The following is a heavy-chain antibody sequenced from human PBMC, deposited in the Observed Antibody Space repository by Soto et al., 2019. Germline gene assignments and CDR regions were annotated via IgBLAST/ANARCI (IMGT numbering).Heavy chain of an antibody. Sequence: GGSLRLSCQASGFNFDNYGMHWVRQAPGKGLEWVAVITYDGSNKYYADSVKGRFTISRDNSKNTLSLHLNTLKPEDTAVYHCAKDRVGGTFYTPLGFRGQGTLVTVSS. CDR3: AKDRVGGTFYTPLGF. J-gene: IGHJ4*02. CDR1: GFNFDNYG. D-gene: IGHD1-7*01. CDR2: ITYDGSNK. V-gene: IGHV3-30*18.